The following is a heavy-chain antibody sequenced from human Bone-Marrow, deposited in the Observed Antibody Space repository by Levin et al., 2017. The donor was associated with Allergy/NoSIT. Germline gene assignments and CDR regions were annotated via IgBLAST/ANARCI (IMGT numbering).Heavy chain of an antibody. V-gene: IGHV3-53*01. J-gene: IGHJ1*01. Sequence: HPGGSLRLSCAASGFIVSSNYMSWVRQAPGRGPEWVSLLFSSGKTYYADFVKGRFTISRDNSKNTVYLQMNSLRVDDTAVYYCATTHYTVSTGPEYFQHWGQGTLVTVSS. CDR2: LFSSGKT. D-gene: IGHD3-10*01. CDR3: ATTHYTVSTGPEYFQH. CDR1: GFIVSSNY.